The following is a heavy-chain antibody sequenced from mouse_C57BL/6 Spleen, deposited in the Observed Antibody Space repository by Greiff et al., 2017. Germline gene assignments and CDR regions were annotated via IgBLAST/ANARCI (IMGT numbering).Heavy chain of an antibody. CDR1: GYAFSSYW. V-gene: IGHV1-80*01. CDR3: ARSGSTAVGATWDDY. D-gene: IGHD1-1*01. Sequence: VQLQQPGAELVKPGASVKISCKASGYAFSSYWMNWVKQRPGKGLEWIGQIYPGDGDTNYNGKFKGKATLTADTSSSTAYIQLSSLTSEDSAVDFWARSGSTAVGATWDDYWGQGTTLTVSS. CDR2: IYPGDGDT. J-gene: IGHJ2*01.